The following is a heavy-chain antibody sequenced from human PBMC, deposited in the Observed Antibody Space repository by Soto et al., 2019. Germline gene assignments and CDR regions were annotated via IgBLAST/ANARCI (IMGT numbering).Heavy chain of an antibody. Sequence: SETLSLTCAVYGGSFSGYYWSWIRQPPGKGLEWIGEINHSGSSNYNPSLKSRVTISVDTSKNQFFLKLTSMTAADTAVYYCARRQRILAEPGRQFDHWGQGTLVTVSS. D-gene: IGHD6-13*01. CDR3: ARRQRILAEPGRQFDH. J-gene: IGHJ4*02. V-gene: IGHV4-34*01. CDR1: GGSFSGYY. CDR2: INHSGSS.